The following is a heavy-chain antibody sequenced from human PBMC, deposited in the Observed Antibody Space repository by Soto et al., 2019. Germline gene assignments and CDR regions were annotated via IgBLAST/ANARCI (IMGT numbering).Heavy chain of an antibody. D-gene: IGHD3-10*01. J-gene: IGHJ4*02. CDR3: ARKFAPEFFDS. CDR2: IYPRDPDS. CDR1: GYTFSNYW. Sequence: PGESLKISCKASGYTFSNYWIAWVRQMPGKGLEWMGVIYPRDPDSKYSPAFEGQVTFSVDKSIDTAYLKWTGLEASDTAIYFCARKFAPEFFDSWGQGTLVTVSS. V-gene: IGHV5-51*01.